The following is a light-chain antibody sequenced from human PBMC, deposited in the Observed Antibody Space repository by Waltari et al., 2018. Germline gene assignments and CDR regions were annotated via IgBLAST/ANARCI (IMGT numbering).Light chain of an antibody. CDR2: YDS. J-gene: IGLJ2*01. CDR3: LVWHSTIDHQGV. Sequence: SYVVTQSPSVSVAPGETARLTCGGDTFGSKRVHWYQQRPGQAPVQVISYDSDRPSGIPGRFSGSNSGNTATLTISWVEAEDEADYYCLVWHSTIDHQGVFGGGTKLTVL. CDR1: TFGSKR. V-gene: IGLV3-21*04.